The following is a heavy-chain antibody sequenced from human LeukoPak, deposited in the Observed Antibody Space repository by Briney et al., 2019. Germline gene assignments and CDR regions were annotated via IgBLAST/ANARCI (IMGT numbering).Heavy chain of an antibody. Sequence: GGSLRLSCAASGFTFSSYSMKWVRQAPGKGLEWVSYISSSSSTIYYADSVKGRFTISRDNAKNSLYLQMNSLRAEDTAVYYCARDSSSSWENYFDYWGQGTLVTVSS. CDR2: ISSSSSTI. J-gene: IGHJ4*02. D-gene: IGHD6-13*01. CDR1: GFTFSSYS. CDR3: ARDSSSSWENYFDY. V-gene: IGHV3-48*04.